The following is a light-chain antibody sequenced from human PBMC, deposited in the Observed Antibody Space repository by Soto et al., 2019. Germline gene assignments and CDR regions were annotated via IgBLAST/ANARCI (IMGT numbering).Light chain of an antibody. J-gene: IGKJ1*01. Sequence: EIVMTQSPATLSVSPGERVTLSCRASQSVSNNLAWYQQTPGQAPRLLIYDASSRATGIPARFSGGGYGTDFTPLISSLQSADFAVFYCQQYNNWRPWTFGQGTKVEIK. CDR3: QQYNNWRPWT. V-gene: IGKV3-15*01. CDR1: QSVSNN. CDR2: DAS.